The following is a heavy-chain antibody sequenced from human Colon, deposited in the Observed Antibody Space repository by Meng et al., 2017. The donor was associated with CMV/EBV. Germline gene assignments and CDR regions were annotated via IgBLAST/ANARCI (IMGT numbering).Heavy chain of an antibody. J-gene: IGHJ6*02. V-gene: IGHV3-23*01. CDR1: GFAFNSNA. D-gene: IGHD1-7*01. CDR2: ISGSGGST. Sequence: SGFAFNSNARTGVRQGPGKGREWVSSISGSGGSTYYADSVKGRFTIARDNSKNTLYLQVNSLRAEDTAVYYCAKGHGTTILYYTMDVWGQGTTVTVSS. CDR3: AKGHGTTILYYTMDV.